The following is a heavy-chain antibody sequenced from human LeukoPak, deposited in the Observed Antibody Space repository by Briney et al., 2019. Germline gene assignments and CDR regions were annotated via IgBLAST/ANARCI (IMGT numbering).Heavy chain of an antibody. D-gene: IGHD6-19*01. CDR2: IYQSGST. CDR1: GFTFSSYA. Sequence: LRLSCAASGFTFSSYAMSWVRQPPGKGLEWIGYIYQSGSTYYNPSLKSRVTISVDRSKNQFYLNLTSVTAADTAVYYCVRHLPCFGCYYYYMDVWGRGTTVTVSS. CDR3: VRHLPCFGCYYYYMDV. J-gene: IGHJ6*03. V-gene: IGHV4-30-2*01.